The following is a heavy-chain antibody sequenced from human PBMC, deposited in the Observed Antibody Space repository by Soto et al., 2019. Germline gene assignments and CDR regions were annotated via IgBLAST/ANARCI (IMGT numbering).Heavy chain of an antibody. CDR2: ISSSSSTI. CDR1: GFTFSSYS. D-gene: IGHD3-10*01. V-gene: IGHV3-48*02. J-gene: IGHJ3*02. CDR3: SRNGQAKGGNTMGRGDDSFDN. Sequence: GGSLRLSCAASGFTFSSYSMNWVRQAPGKGLEWVSYISSSSSTIYYADSVKGRFTISRDNAKNSLYLQMNSLRDEDQAVDYLSRNGQAKGGNTMGRGDDSFDNWGQGTMVTGSS.